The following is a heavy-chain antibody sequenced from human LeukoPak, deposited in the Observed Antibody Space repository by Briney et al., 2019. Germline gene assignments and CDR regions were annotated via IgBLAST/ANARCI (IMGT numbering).Heavy chain of an antibody. D-gene: IGHD5-12*01. CDR3: ARGVESGSCSGYDRYYFDY. CDR1: GGSISSGGYS. CDR2: IYHSGST. V-gene: IGHV4-30-2*01. J-gene: IGHJ4*02. Sequence: PSETLSLTCAVSGGSISSGGYSWSWIRQPPGKGLEWIGYIYHSGSTYYNPSLKSRVTISVDRSKNQFSLRLSAVTAADTAVYYCARGVESGSCSGYDRYYFDYWGQGTLVTVSS.